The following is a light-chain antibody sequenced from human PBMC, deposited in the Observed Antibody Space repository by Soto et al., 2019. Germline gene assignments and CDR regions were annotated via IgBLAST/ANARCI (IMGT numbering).Light chain of an antibody. J-gene: IGLJ1*01. Sequence: QSVLTQPASVSRSPGQSITISCTGTSSDVGGYNYVSWYQQHPGKVPKLMIYDVSNRPSGVSNRFSGSKSGNTASLTISGLQGEDEADYYCSSYTSSSTYVFGTGTKVT. CDR3: SSYTSSSTYV. CDR2: DVS. V-gene: IGLV2-14*01. CDR1: SSDVGGYNY.